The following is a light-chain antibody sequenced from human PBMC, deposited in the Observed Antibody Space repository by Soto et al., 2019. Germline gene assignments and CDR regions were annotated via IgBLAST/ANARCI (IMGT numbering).Light chain of an antibody. Sequence: QSALTQPASVSGSPGQSITISCTGTSSDVGGYNYVSWYQQHPGKAPKLMIYDVGNRPSVVSNRFSGSKSGNTASLTISGLQAEDETDYYCSSYTNSNSYVFGTGTKLTVL. J-gene: IGLJ1*01. CDR2: DVG. CDR1: SSDVGGYNY. V-gene: IGLV2-14*03. CDR3: SSYTNSNSYV.